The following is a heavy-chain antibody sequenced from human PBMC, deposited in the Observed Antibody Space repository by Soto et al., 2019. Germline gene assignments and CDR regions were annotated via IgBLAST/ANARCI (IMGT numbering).Heavy chain of an antibody. V-gene: IGHV4-31*03. D-gene: IGHD1-26*01. CDR2: IYYSGST. CDR1: GGSISSGGYY. CDR3: ARGLPHWEGYFDY. J-gene: IGHJ4*02. Sequence: QVQLQESGPGLVKPSQTLSLTCTVSGGSISSGGYYWSWIRQHPGKGLEWIGYIYYSGSTYYNPSLSRRVTISVDTSKNQFSLKLGSGTAADTAVYYCARGLPHWEGYFDYWGQGTLVTVSS.